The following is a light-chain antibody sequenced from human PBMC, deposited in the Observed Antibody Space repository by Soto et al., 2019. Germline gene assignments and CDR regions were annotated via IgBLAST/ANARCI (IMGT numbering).Light chain of an antibody. Sequence: DVQMTQSPSTLSASVGDRVTITYRASQSVNRWLAWYQQKPGKVPKLLIYKASSLETGVPSRFSDDGSGTEFTLTIGSLQPDDVASYYCQQYNSYPRTFGQGTKVEI. CDR2: KAS. CDR3: QQYNSYPRT. J-gene: IGKJ1*01. CDR1: QSVNRW. V-gene: IGKV1-5*03.